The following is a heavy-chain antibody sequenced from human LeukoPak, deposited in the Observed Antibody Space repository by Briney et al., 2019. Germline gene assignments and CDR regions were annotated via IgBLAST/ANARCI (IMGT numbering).Heavy chain of an antibody. V-gene: IGHV3-64*01. CDR3: ARDYGGSSPFDY. D-gene: IGHD4-23*01. CDR1: GFTFSSYA. Sequence: PGGSLRLSCAASGFTFSSYAMHWVRQAPGKGLEYVSAISSNGGSTYYANSVKGRFTISRDNSKNTLYLQMGSLRAGDMAVYYCARDYGGSSPFDYWGQGTLVTVSS. CDR2: ISSNGGST. J-gene: IGHJ4*02.